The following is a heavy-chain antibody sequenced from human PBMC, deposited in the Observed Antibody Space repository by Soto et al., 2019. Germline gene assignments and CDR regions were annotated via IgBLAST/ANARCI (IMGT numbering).Heavy chain of an antibody. Sequence: EVQLVESGGGLVQPGRSLRLSCTASGFTFGDYAMSWFRQAPGKGLEWVGFIRGTAHGGTTEYAASVKGRFTISRDDSKSIAYLQMDSLKTEDTAVYYCTRAHHYHDRSGYYDYWGQGTLVTVSS. CDR3: TRAHHYHDRSGYYDY. CDR1: GFTFGDYA. CDR2: IRGTAHGGTT. V-gene: IGHV3-49*03. J-gene: IGHJ4*02. D-gene: IGHD3-22*01.